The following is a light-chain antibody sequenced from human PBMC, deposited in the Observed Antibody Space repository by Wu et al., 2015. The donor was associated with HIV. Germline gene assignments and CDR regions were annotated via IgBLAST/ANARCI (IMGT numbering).Light chain of an antibody. CDR3: QQLNSFPLT. CDR2: DAS. J-gene: IGKJ5*01. Sequence: AIQLTQSPSSLSASIGDRVNITCRASQDIFTHLAWYQQTPGKAPRVLIYDASTLQSGISSRFSGNGSGADFTLTISGLQREDFAIYYCQQLNSFPLTFGQGSRLEI. V-gene: IGKV1-13*02. CDR1: QDIFTH.